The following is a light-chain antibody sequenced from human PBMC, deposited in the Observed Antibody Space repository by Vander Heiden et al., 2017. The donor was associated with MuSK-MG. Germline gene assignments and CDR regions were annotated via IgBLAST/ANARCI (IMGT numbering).Light chain of an antibody. CDR3: EQYDSLPLT. CDR1: QQLINY. Sequence: DIQVTHSPSSPFAPSGDRVTITCQPSQQLINYLNWFQQKPGKAPQLLIYVASNLGTGVPSRFSGSGSGTDFTLNISSLEAEDVATYYCEQYDSLPLTFGPGTKVDTK. CDR2: VAS. J-gene: IGKJ3*01. V-gene: IGKV1-33*01.